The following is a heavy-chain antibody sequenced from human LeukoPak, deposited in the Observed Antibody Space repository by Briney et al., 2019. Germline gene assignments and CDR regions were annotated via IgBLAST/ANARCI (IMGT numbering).Heavy chain of an antibody. CDR1: GGSISSGDYY. CDR3: ARVDIAAAGTTDYYYMDV. D-gene: IGHD6-13*01. J-gene: IGHJ6*03. CDR2: VYYSGST. Sequence: SQTLSLTCTVSGGSISSGDYYWSWIRQPPGKGLEWIGYVYYSGSTYYNPSLKSRVTLSVDTSKNQFSLKLSSVTAADTAVYYCARVDIAAAGTTDYYYMDVWGKGTTVTVSS. V-gene: IGHV4-30-4*08.